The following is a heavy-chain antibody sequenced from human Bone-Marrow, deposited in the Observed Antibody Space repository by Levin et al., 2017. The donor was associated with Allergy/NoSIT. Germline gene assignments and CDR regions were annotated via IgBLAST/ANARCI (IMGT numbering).Heavy chain of an antibody. CDR3: AKGFRSSSSWFEALFDY. CDR1: GFTFSSYA. J-gene: IGHJ4*02. V-gene: IGHV3-23*01. Sequence: GGSLRLSCAASGFTFSSYAMTWVRQAPGKGLEWVSAISGSGGTTYYADSVKGRFTISRDNSKNTVDLQMNTLRAEDTAVYYCAKGFRSSSSWFEALFDYWGQGTLVTVSS. D-gene: IGHD6-13*01. CDR2: ISGSGGTT.